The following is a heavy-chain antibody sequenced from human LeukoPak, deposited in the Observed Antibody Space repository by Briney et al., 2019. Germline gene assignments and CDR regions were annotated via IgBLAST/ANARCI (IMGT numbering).Heavy chain of an antibody. D-gene: IGHD4-17*01. CDR1: GFTFSSYA. V-gene: IGHV3-23*01. Sequence: GGSPRLSCAASGFTFSSYAMSWVRQAPGKGLEWVSAISGSGGSTYYADSVKGRFTISRDNSKNTLYLQMNSLRAEDTAVYYCANLVTVTTSGGYFDYWGQGTLVTVSS. J-gene: IGHJ4*02. CDR3: ANLVTVTTSGGYFDY. CDR2: ISGSGGST.